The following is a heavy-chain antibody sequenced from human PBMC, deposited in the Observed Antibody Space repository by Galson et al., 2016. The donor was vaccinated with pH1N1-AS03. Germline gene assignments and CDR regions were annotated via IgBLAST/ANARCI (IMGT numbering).Heavy chain of an antibody. CDR3: VSVQGGCCRTICYQDP. J-gene: IGHJ5*02. CDR1: GGPITINY. V-gene: IGHV4-59*12. D-gene: IGHD2-2*01. CDR2: ISYSGFT. Sequence: ETLSLTCTVSGGPITINYWIWIRQPPGKGLDWIGYISYSGFTNYNPYLKSRVTISFDTSKNQFSLKVNSVPAADPAIYYGVSVQGGCCRTICYQDPWGQGTLVTVSS.